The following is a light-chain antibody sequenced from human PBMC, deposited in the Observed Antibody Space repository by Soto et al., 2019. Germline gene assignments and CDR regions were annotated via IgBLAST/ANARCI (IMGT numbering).Light chain of an antibody. CDR1: QSVRIN. Sequence: IVMTQSPATLSVSPGDRATLSCRASQSVRINLAWYQQKPGQAPRLLIYAASMRATGIPARFSGSGAGTEFTLTISSLQSEDFAVYYCQQYNNWPPWTFGQGTRVDI. J-gene: IGKJ1*01. V-gene: IGKV3-15*01. CDR2: AAS. CDR3: QQYNNWPPWT.